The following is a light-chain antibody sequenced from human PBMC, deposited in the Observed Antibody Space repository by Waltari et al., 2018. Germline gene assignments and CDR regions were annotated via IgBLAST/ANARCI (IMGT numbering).Light chain of an antibody. CDR1: ICSIASNF. CDR2: DEK. J-gene: IGLJ3*02. CDR3: KKKDGRNLKV. V-gene: IGLV6-57*01. Sequence: NFVLTQPHSVSESPGKTVTISCTRSICSIASNFVQWYQQRPGSSPVNIIFDEKERPTGDNDRNTGYIERENKTTTHTNKRMKTEDEDTNKRKKKDGRNLKVFGGGTQLSVL.